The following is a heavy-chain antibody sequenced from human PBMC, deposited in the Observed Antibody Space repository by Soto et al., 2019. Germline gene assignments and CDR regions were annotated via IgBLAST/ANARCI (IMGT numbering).Heavy chain of an antibody. CDR2: ISSNGGST. Sequence: GSLRLSCSASGFTFSSYAMHWVRQAPGKGLEYVSAISSNGGSTYYADSVKGRFTISRDNSKNTLYLQMSSLRAEDTAVYYCVKVRTVTGTTYFDYWGQGTLVTVSS. D-gene: IGHD1-20*01. J-gene: IGHJ4*02. V-gene: IGHV3-64D*06. CDR1: GFTFSSYA. CDR3: VKVRTVTGTTYFDY.